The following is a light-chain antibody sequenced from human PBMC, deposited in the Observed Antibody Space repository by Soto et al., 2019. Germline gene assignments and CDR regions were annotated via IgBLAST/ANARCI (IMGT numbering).Light chain of an antibody. CDR3: QQYNNWPPIT. Sequence: EIVMTQSPASLSESPGVKVALSCRASQSVGRNLAWYQQKPGQAPRLLIYDASTRATGIPARFSGGGSGTEFTLSICSLQSEDFAVYCCQQYNNWPPITFGQGTRLEIK. CDR2: DAS. V-gene: IGKV3-15*01. CDR1: QSVGRN. J-gene: IGKJ5*01.